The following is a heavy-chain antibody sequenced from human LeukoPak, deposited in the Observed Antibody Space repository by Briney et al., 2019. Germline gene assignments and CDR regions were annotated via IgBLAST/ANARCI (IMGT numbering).Heavy chain of an antibody. J-gene: IGHJ4*02. D-gene: IGHD5-18*01. V-gene: IGHV1-24*01. CDR2: FDPEDGEA. Sequence: GASVKVSCKVSGYSLTELSMHWVRQSPGKGLEWMGGFDPEDGEAIYAQKFQGRVTMTRDTSTSTVYMELSSLRSEDTAVYYCARDDGDTAMAPDYWGQGTLVTVSS. CDR1: GYSLTELS. CDR3: ARDDGDTAMAPDY.